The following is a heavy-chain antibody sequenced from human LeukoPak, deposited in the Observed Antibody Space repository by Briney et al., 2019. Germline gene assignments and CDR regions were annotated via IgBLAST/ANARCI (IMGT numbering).Heavy chain of an antibody. CDR2: MNPNSGNT. V-gene: IGHV1-8*02. J-gene: IGHJ4*02. CDR1: GYTFTSYD. CDR3: ARNYYGSSGYYCFDY. Sequence: ASVKVSCKASGYTFTSYDINWARQATGQGLEWMGWMNPNSGNTGYAQKFQGRVTMTRDTSISTAYMELSRLRSDDTAVYYRARNYYGSSGYYCFDYWGQGTLVTVSS. D-gene: IGHD3-22*01.